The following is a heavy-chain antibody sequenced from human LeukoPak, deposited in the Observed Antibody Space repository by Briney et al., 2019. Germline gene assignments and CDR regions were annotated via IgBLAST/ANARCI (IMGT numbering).Heavy chain of an antibody. D-gene: IGHD3-22*01. Sequence: GGSLRLSCAGSGFTFSNYWMHWVRQAPGKGLEWVSRINGDGSNPTYADSVKGRFTISRDNAKNTLYLQINSLRAEDTALYYCAKGSREYYDSSGYFDYWGQGTLVTVSS. V-gene: IGHV3-74*01. CDR2: INGDGSNP. CDR3: AKGSREYYDSSGYFDY. J-gene: IGHJ4*02. CDR1: GFTFSNYW.